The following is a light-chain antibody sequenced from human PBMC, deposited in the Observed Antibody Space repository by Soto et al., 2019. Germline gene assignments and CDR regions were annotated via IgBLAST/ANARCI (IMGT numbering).Light chain of an antibody. J-gene: IGKJ1*01. Sequence: DIQMTQSPSSLSASIGDRVTITCRASQDIIDYVAWFQQKAGKPPKLLIYAASTLHPGVPSRFSGSGSGTDFTLTISSLQPEDVATYYCQKYNTAPQTFGPGTKVEIK. V-gene: IGKV1-27*01. CDR3: QKYNTAPQT. CDR2: AAS. CDR1: QDIIDY.